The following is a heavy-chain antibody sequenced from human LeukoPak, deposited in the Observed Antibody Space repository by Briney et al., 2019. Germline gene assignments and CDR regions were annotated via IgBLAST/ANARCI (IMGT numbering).Heavy chain of an antibody. D-gene: IGHD3-3*01. CDR2: INPNSGDT. CDR1: GYTFTGYY. J-gene: IGHJ5*02. Sequence: GASVKVSCKASGYTFTGYYMHWVRQAPGQGLEWMGWINPNSGDTNYAQKFQGRVTITADKSTSTAYMELSSLRSEDTAVYYCARDPGAAPSYFWGRTNWFDPWGQGTLVTVSS. CDR3: ARDPGAAPSYFWGRTNWFDP. V-gene: IGHV1-2*02.